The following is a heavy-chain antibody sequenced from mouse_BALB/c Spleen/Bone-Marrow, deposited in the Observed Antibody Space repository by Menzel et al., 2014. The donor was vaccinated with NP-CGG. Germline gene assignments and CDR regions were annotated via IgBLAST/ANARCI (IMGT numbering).Heavy chain of an antibody. CDR2: INSGGNYT. CDR1: GFTFSSYA. J-gene: IGHJ2*01. CDR3: ARPNTDYFDY. D-gene: IGHD5-1-1*01. V-gene: IGHV5-9-1*01. Sequence: EVMLVESGGGLVKPGGSLKLSCAASGFTFSSYAMSWIRQTPEKRLEWVATINSGGNYTYYPDSVKGRFTISRDNAKNTLYLQMSSLRSEDTAMYYCARPNTDYFDYWGQGTTLTVSS.